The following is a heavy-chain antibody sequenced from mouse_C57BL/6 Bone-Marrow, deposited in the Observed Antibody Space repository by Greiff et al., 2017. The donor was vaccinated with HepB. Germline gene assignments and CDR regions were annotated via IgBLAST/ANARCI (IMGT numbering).Heavy chain of an antibody. D-gene: IGHD2-5*01. Sequence: VQLKESGPELVKPGASVKMSCKASGYTFTSYVMHWVKQKPGQGLEWIGYIYPYNDGTKYNEKFKGKATLTSDKSSSTAYMELSSLTSEDSAVYYCARKDSNYSYWYFDVWGTGTTVTVSS. J-gene: IGHJ1*03. CDR3: ARKDSNYSYWYFDV. CDR2: IYPYNDGT. CDR1: GYTFTSYV. V-gene: IGHV1-14*01.